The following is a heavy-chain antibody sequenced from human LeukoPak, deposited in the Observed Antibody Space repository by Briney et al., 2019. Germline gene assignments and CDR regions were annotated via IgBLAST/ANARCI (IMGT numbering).Heavy chain of an antibody. Sequence: GGALRLSSVASVVTFRYYWIHWVRQALEKGLVCVSRINPDGRSTSYADSVKGRFTISRDNAKKTLYLQMSSLRAEDTAVYYCVRTTDGFDIWGQGTMVTVSS. CDR3: VRTTDGFDI. CDR2: INPDGRST. D-gene: IGHD1-14*01. J-gene: IGHJ3*02. V-gene: IGHV3-74*01. CDR1: VVTFRYYW.